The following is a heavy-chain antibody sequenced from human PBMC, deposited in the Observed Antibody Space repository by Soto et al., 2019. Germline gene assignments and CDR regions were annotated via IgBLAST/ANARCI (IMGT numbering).Heavy chain of an antibody. D-gene: IGHD2-8*02. CDR1: GFICSSYD. Sequence: GGSLRLSCAAYGFICSSYDMSWVRQAPGKGLEWVSTILVDGRTFYVDSVKGRFTISRDSSQNTVYLQMNSLTAGDTALYYCAKETATGGGAFDICGQGPMVTVSS. CDR2: ILVDGRT. CDR3: AKETATGGGAFDI. J-gene: IGHJ3*02. V-gene: IGHV3-23*01.